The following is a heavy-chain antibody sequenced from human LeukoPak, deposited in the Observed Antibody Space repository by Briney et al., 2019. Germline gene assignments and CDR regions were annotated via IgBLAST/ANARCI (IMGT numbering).Heavy chain of an antibody. CDR2: ISYSGST. Sequence: SETLSLTCTVSGGSMSSYYWSWIRQPPGKGLEWIGYISYSGSTNYNPSLKSRITVSVDTSKNQFSLKLSAVTVADTAVYYCARSGVTALSWVDPWGQGTLVTVSS. CDR1: GGSMSSYY. D-gene: IGHD2-21*02. V-gene: IGHV4-59*08. J-gene: IGHJ5*02. CDR3: ARSGVTALSWVDP.